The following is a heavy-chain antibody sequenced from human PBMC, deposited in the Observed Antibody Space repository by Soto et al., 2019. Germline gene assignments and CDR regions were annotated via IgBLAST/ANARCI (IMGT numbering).Heavy chain of an antibody. J-gene: IGHJ4*02. CDR3: ARERVRRGFVD. CDR1: GYTFTSYD. D-gene: IGHD3-10*01. Sequence: QVQLVQSGAEVKKPGASVKVSCKASGYTFTSYDINWVRQATGQGLEWMGWMNPNSGNTGYAQKSKGRDTMTRNTPISTAYMELSSLRSEDTAVYDGARERVRRGFVDWGQGTLVTVSS. CDR2: MNPNSGNT. V-gene: IGHV1-8*01.